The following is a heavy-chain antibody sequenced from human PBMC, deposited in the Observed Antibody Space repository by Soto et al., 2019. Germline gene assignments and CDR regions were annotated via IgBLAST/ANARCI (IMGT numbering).Heavy chain of an antibody. V-gene: IGHV3-30-3*01. CDR1: GFTFSSYA. CDR3: ARGAPPLDY. Sequence: GGSLRLSCAASGFTFSSYAMHWVRQAPGKGLEWVAVISYDGSNKYYADSVKGRFTISRDNSKNTLYLQMNSLRAEDTAVYYCARGAPPLDYWGQGTLVTVSS. J-gene: IGHJ4*02. CDR2: ISYDGSNK.